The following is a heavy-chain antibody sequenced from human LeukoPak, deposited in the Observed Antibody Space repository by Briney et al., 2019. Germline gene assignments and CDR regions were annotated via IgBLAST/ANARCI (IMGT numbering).Heavy chain of an antibody. D-gene: IGHD3-22*01. Sequence: GGSLRLSCAASGFTFSGSAMHWVRQASGKGLEWVGRIRSKANSYATAYAASVKGRFTISRDDSKNTAYLQMNSLKTEDTAVYYCTSHDPPTDVYSSGYYQLPFDYWGQGTLVTVSS. CDR1: GFTFSGSA. CDR3: TSHDPPTDVYSSGYYQLPFDY. J-gene: IGHJ4*02. V-gene: IGHV3-73*01. CDR2: IRSKANSYAT.